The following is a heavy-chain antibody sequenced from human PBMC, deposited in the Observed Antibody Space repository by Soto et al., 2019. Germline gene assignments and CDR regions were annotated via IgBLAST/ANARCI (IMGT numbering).Heavy chain of an antibody. V-gene: IGHV1-2*04. Sequence: ASVKVSCKASGYTFTGYYMHWVRQAPGQGPEWMGWINPNSGGTNYAQKFQGWVTMTRDTSISTAYMELSRLRSDDTAVYYCARVGYYDSSGFKGLRYYYGMDVWGQGTTVTVSS. CDR3: ARVGYYDSSGFKGLRYYYGMDV. CDR1: GYTFTGYY. J-gene: IGHJ6*02. D-gene: IGHD3-22*01. CDR2: INPNSGGT.